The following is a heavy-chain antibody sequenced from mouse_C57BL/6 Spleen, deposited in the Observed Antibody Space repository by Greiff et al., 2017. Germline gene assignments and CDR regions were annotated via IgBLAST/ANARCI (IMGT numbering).Heavy chain of an antibody. Sequence: QVQLKQPGAELVKPGASVKLSCKASGYTFTSYWMHWVKQRPGQGLEWIGMIHPNSGSTNYNEKFKSKATLTVDKSSSTAYMQRSSLTSEDSAVYCCATNYGSSYGYFDYWGQGTTLTDAS. J-gene: IGHJ2*01. D-gene: IGHD1-1*01. CDR3: ATNYGSSYGYFDY. CDR2: IHPNSGST. CDR1: GYTFTSYW. V-gene: IGHV1-64*01.